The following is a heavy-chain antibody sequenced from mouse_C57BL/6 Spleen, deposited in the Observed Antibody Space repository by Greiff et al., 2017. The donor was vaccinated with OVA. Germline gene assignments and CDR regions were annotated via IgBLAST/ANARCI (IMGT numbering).Heavy chain of an antibody. J-gene: IGHJ3*01. V-gene: IGHV5-9-1*02. CDR1: GFTFSSYA. Sequence: EVQRVESGEGLVKPGGSLKLSCAASGFTFSSYAMSWVRQTPEKRLEWVAYISSGGDYIYYADTVKGRFTISRDNARNTLYLQMSSLKSEDTAMYYCTRAAQALFAYWGQGTLVTVSA. CDR2: ISSGGDYI. CDR3: TRAAQALFAY. D-gene: IGHD3-2*02.